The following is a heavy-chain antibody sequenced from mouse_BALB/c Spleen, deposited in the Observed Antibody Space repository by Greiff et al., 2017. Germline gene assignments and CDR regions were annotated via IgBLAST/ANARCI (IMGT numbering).Heavy chain of an antibody. CDR1: GYSFTSYY. D-gene: IGHD2-10*02. J-gene: IGHJ3*01. Sequence: QLQESGPELMKPGASVKISCKASGYSFTSYYMHWVKQSHGKSLEWIGYIDPFNGGTSYNQKFKGKATLTVDKSSSTAYMHLSSLTSEDSAVYYCARSYGNYVFAYWGQGTLVTVSA. CDR3: ARSYGNYVFAY. V-gene: IGHV1S135*01. CDR2: IDPFNGGT.